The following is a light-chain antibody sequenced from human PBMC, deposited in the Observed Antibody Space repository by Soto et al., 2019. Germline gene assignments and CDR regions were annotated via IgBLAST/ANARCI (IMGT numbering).Light chain of an antibody. CDR2: GAS. Sequence: EIVLTQSPGTLSLSPGERATLSCRASQSVSSSYLAWYQQKPGQAPRLLIYGASSRATGIPDRLSGSGSGTDFTLTSSRLEPEDFAVYYCQQYGSSWTFGQGTKVEIK. V-gene: IGKV3-20*01. CDR1: QSVSSSY. CDR3: QQYGSSWT. J-gene: IGKJ1*01.